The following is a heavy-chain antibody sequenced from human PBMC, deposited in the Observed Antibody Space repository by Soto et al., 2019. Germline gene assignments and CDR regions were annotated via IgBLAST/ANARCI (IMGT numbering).Heavy chain of an antibody. CDR2: IIPYYNTL. D-gene: IGHD6-13*01. CDR3: ASGASLWYPYLFDA. V-gene: IGHV1-69*01. J-gene: IGHJ4*02. CDR1: EGTFNSYA. Sequence: QAQVVQSGAEVRKPGSSVKLSCKASEGTFNSYAIAWVRQAPGQGLEWMGGIIPYYNTLNYAQKFLDRVTITADDSTNTVYIELSSLRSDDTAVYFCASGASLWYPYLFDALAQGTLVSVSS.